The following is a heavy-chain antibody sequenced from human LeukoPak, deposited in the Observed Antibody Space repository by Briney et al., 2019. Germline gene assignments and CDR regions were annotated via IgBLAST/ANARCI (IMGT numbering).Heavy chain of an antibody. Sequence: GGSLRLSCAASGFTFSSYGMHWVRQAPGKGLEWVAVIWYDGSNKYYADSVKGRFTISRDNSKNTLYLQMNSLRAEDTAVYYCARAELRYFDWLDYWGQGTLVTVSS. V-gene: IGHV3-33*01. D-gene: IGHD3-9*01. CDR2: IWYDGSNK. J-gene: IGHJ4*02. CDR1: GFTFSSYG. CDR3: ARAELRYFDWLDY.